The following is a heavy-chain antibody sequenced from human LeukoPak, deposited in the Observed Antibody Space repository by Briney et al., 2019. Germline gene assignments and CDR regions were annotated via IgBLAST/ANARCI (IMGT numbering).Heavy chain of an antibody. D-gene: IGHD6-19*01. CDR3: TRDSGGSPASDY. Sequence: GGSLRLSCAASGFTFSGSAMHWVRQASGKGLEWVGRIRSKAYTYATAYAASVKGRFSISRDDSRNTAYLQMNSLQTDDTAMYYCTRDSGGSPASDYWGQGTLVTVSS. J-gene: IGHJ4*02. CDR1: GFTFSGSA. CDR2: IRSKAYTYAT. V-gene: IGHV3-73*01.